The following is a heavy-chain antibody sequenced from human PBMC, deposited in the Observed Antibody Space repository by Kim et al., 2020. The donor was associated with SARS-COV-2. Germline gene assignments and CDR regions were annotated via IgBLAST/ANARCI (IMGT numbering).Heavy chain of an antibody. J-gene: IGHJ4*02. CDR1: DFTLNSYI. Sequence: GGSLRLSCAASDFTLNSYIMHWVRQAPGKGLVWVARITHDGSANYADSVKGRFTISRDNAKNSLYLQMNSLRVEDTAVYYCARDKDWVIYDHWGQGALVT. CDR3: ARDKDWVIYDH. D-gene: IGHD2-15*01. V-gene: IGHV3-74*01. CDR2: ITHDGSA.